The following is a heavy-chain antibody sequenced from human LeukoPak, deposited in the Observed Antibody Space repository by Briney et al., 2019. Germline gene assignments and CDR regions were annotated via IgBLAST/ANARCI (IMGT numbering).Heavy chain of an antibody. CDR1: GVSFSGYY. CDR3: ASRVNSRNYYYGMDV. CDR2: INHSGST. D-gene: IGHD2/OR15-2a*01. Sequence: SETLSLTCAVYGVSFSGYYWSWIRQPPGKGLEWIGEINHSGSTNYNPSLKSRVTISVDTSKNQFSLKLSSVTAADTAVYYCASRVNSRNYYYGMDVWGQGTTVTVSS. J-gene: IGHJ6*02. V-gene: IGHV4-34*01.